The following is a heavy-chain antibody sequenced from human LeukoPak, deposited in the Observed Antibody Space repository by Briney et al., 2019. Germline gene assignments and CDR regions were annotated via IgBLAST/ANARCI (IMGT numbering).Heavy chain of an antibody. CDR2: ISAYNGNT. CDR1: GYTFTSYG. CDR3: ARDSGGDSSGYYLYYFDY. V-gene: IGHV1-18*01. Sequence: ASVKVSCKASGYTFTSYGISWVRQAPGQGLELMGCISAYNGNTNYAQKLQGRVTMTTETSTSTAYMELRSLRSDDTAVYYCARDSGGDSSGYYLYYFDYWGQGTLVTVSS. J-gene: IGHJ4*02. D-gene: IGHD3-22*01.